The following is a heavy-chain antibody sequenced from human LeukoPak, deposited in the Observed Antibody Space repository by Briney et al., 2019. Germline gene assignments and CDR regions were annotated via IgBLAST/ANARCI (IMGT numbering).Heavy chain of an antibody. CDR3: ARDDPYYYDSSGS. J-gene: IGHJ5*02. V-gene: IGHV1-2*06. D-gene: IGHD3-22*01. CDR1: GYTFTSYY. CDR2: INPNSGGT. Sequence: ASVKVSCKASGYTFTSYYMHWVRQAPGQGLEWMGRINPNSGGTNYAQKFQGRVTMTRDTSISTAYMELSRLRSDDTAVYYCARDDPYYYDSSGSWGQGTLVTVSS.